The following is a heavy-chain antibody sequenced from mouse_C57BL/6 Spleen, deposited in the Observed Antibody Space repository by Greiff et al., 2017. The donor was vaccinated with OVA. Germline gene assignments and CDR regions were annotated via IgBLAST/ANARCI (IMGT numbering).Heavy chain of an antibody. CDR3: ASGPAQAVLYFDY. V-gene: IGHV1-66*01. Sequence: QVQLKESGPELVKPGASVKISCKASGYSFTSYYIHWVKQRPGQGLEWIGWIYPGSGNTKYNEKFKGKATLTADTSSSTAYMQLSSLTSEDSAVYYCASGPAQAVLYFDYWGQGTTLTVSS. D-gene: IGHD3-2*02. CDR2: IYPGSGNT. J-gene: IGHJ2*01. CDR1: GYSFTSYY.